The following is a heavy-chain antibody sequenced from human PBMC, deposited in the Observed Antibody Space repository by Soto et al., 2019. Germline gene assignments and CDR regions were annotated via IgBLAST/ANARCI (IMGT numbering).Heavy chain of an antibody. CDR1: GFTFSSYA. CDR3: AKGVRSYYYYGMDV. V-gene: IGHV3-23*01. Sequence: GGSLRLSCAASGFTFSSYAMAWVRQAPGKGLEWVSGISGSGGSTYYADSVKGRFTISRDNSKNTMYLQMNSLRAEDTAVYYCAKGVRSYYYYGMDVWGQGTTVTVSS. J-gene: IGHJ6*02. CDR2: ISGSGGST. D-gene: IGHD3-22*01.